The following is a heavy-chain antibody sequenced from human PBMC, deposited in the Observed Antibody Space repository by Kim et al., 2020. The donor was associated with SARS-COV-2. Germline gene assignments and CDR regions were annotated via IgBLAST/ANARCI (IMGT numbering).Heavy chain of an antibody. CDR3: AKGEDIVDGANAFDI. J-gene: IGHJ3*02. CDR1: GFTFSSFP. CDR2: ISGSGGST. Sequence: GGSLRLSCAASGFTFSSFPMSWVRQAPGKGLEWVSVISGSGGSTYYGDSVKGRFTISRDNSKNTLYVQMHSLRVEDTAVYYCAKGEDIVDGANAFDIWGQGTMVTVSS. V-gene: IGHV3-23*01. D-gene: IGHD2-15*01.